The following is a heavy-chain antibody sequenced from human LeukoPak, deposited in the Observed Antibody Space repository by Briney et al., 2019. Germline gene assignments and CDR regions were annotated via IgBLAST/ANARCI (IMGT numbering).Heavy chain of an antibody. CDR2: INPNSGGT. J-gene: IGHJ4*02. V-gene: IGHV1-2*02. D-gene: IGHD6-6*01. CDR1: GYTFTGYY. CDR3: ARVRYSNSSDEDFDY. Sequence: ASVKVSCKASGYTFTGYYMHWVRQAPGQGLEWMGWINPNSGGTNYAQKFQGRVTMTRDTSISTAYMELSRLRSDDTAVYYCARVRYSNSSDEDFDYWGQGTLVTVSS.